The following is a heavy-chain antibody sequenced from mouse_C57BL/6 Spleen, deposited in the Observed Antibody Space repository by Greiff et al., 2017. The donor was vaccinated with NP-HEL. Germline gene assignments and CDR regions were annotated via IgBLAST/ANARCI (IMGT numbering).Heavy chain of an antibody. J-gene: IGHJ4*01. Sequence: QVQLQQSGAELVKPGASVKLSCKASGYTFTSYWMHWVKQRPGQGLEWIGMIHPNSGSTNYNEKFKSKATLTVDKSSSTAYMQLSSLTSEDSAVYYCAKEKLYGDYAMDYWGQGTSVTVSS. CDR1: GYTFTSYW. CDR2: IHPNSGST. CDR3: AKEKLYGDYAMDY. D-gene: IGHD1-1*01. V-gene: IGHV1-64*01.